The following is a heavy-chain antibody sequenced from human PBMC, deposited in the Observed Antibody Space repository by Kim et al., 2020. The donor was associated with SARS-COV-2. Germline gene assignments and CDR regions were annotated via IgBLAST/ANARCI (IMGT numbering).Heavy chain of an antibody. D-gene: IGHD3-22*01. CDR2: ISGSGGST. CDR1: GFTFSSYA. V-gene: IGHV3-23*01. Sequence: GGSLRLSCAASGFTFSSYAMSWVRQAPGKGLEWVSAISGSGGSTYYADSVKGRFTISRDNSKNTLYLQMNSLRAEDTAVYYCAKDRVGYYDSSGYPRGAFDIWGQGTMVTVSS. CDR3: AKDRVGYYDSSGYPRGAFDI. J-gene: IGHJ3*02.